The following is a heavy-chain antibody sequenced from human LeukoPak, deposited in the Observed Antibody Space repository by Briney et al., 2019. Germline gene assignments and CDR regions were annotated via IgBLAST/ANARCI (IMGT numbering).Heavy chain of an antibody. CDR3: ARDLKHTPYCSSTSCYGFYFEY. D-gene: IGHD2-2*01. Sequence: ASVKVCCKASGYTFTSYGISWVRQAPGQGLEWKGWSSAYNGNTNYAQKLQGRVTMTTDTSTSTAYMELRSLRSDDTAVYYCARDLKHTPYCSSTSCYGFYFEYWGQGTLVTVSS. CDR2: SSAYNGNT. CDR1: GYTFTSYG. V-gene: IGHV1-18*04. J-gene: IGHJ4*02.